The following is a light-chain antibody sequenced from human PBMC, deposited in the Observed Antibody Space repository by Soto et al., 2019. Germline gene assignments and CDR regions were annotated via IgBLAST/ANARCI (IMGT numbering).Light chain of an antibody. CDR1: NSNIGRYS. CDR3: AAWDDNLNGPL. V-gene: IGLV1-44*01. J-gene: IGLJ3*02. Sequence: QSALTQPPSLSGTPGQRVTISCSGSNSNIGRYSVNWYQHFPGTAPKILIYSDDERPSGVPDRFSGSKPGTSASLAISGLQSEHEAEYYCAAWDDNLNGPLFGGGTKVTVL. CDR2: SDD.